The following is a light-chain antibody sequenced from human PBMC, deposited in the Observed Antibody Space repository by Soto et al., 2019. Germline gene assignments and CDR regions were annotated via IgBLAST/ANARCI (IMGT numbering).Light chain of an antibody. V-gene: IGLV3-1*01. Sequence: SYELTQPPSVSVSPGQTASITCSGDKLGDKYACWYQQKPGQSPVVVIYQDRKRPSGIPERFSGSNSGNTATLTISGTQALDEADYYCQAWDSSIVVFGGGTQLTVL. CDR3: QAWDSSIVV. CDR1: KLGDKY. CDR2: QDR. J-gene: IGLJ2*01.